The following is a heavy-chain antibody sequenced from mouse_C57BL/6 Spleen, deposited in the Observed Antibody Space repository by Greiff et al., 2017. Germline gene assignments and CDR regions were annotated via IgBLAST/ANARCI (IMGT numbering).Heavy chain of an antibody. J-gene: IGHJ2*01. Sequence: EVQLQESGAELVRPGASVKLSCTASGFNIKDDYMHWVKQRPEQGLEWIGWIDPENGDTEYASKFQGKATITADTSSNTAYLQLSSLTSEDTAVYYCTPLTTTKDFDYWGQGTTLTVSS. D-gene: IGHD1-1*01. CDR1: GFNIKDDY. CDR3: TPLTTTKDFDY. CDR2: IDPENGDT. V-gene: IGHV14-4*01.